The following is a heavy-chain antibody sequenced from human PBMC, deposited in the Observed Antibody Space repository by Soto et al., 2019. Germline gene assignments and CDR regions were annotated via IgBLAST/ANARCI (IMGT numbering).Heavy chain of an antibody. Sequence: SETLSLTCTVSGGSISSGGYYWSWTRQHPGKGLEWIGYIYYSGTTYYNPSLKSRVTISVDTSRNQFSLKLSSVTAADTAVYYCASTGDRWLTGASDICGQGTMVTLSS. CDR2: IYYSGTT. D-gene: IGHD7-27*01. J-gene: IGHJ3*02. CDR1: GGSISSGGYY. V-gene: IGHV4-31*03. CDR3: ASTGDRWLTGASDI.